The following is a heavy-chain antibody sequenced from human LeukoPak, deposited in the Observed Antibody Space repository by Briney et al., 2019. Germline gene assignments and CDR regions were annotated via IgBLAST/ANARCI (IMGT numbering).Heavy chain of an antibody. CDR3: ARDWYGGSYYRFDY. CDR1: GDIVSSNTAA. CDR2: TYYRSKLSN. D-gene: IGHD1-26*01. Sequence: SQTLSLTCAISGDIVSSNTAAWNWIRQSPSRGLEWLGRTYYRSKLSNDYAVSVKIRITINPDTSKNQFSLLLNSVTPEDTAVYYCARDWYGGSYYRFDYWGQGTLVTVSS. V-gene: IGHV6-1*01. J-gene: IGHJ4*02.